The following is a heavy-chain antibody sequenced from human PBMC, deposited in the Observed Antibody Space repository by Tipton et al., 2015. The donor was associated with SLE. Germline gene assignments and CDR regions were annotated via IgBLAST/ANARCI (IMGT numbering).Heavy chain of an antibody. V-gene: IGHV4-34*01. CDR3: ARGLSSLMGFYYYCYMDV. CDR1: GGSFSGYY. CDR2: INHSGST. D-gene: IGHD6-6*01. Sequence: TLSLTCAVYGGSFSGYYWSWIRQPPGKGLEWIGEINHSGSTTYNPPLKSRVTISIDTSKNQFSLKLSSVTAADTAVYYCARGLSSLMGFYYYCYMDVWGKGTTVTVSS. J-gene: IGHJ6*03.